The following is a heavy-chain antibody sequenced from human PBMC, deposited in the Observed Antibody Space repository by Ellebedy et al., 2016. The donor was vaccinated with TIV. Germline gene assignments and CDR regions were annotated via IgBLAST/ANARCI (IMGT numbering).Heavy chain of an antibody. J-gene: IGHJ4*02. CDR1: GGSIRSSSYY. Sequence: MPSETLSLTCTVSGGSIRSSSYYWVWIRQPPGKGLEWIGSIYYSGSTYYNPSLESRVTISGDTSRNQFSLKVASVTAADTAVYYCTRQGYRGYSYGATYTPFDYWGQGTLVTVSS. CDR2: IYYSGST. CDR3: TRQGYRGYSYGATYTPFDY. D-gene: IGHD5-18*01. V-gene: IGHV4-39*01.